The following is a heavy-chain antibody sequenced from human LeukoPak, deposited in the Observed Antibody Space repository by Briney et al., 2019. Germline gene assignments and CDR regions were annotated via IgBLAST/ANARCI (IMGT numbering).Heavy chain of an antibody. J-gene: IGHJ4*02. CDR2: IDPSDSYT. V-gene: IGHV5-10-1*01. CDR3: ATIGYCSGGSCYPAPPHFDY. D-gene: IGHD2-15*01. Sequence: GESLRISCKGSGYRFTSYWISWVRQMPGKGLEWMGRIDPSDSYTNYSPSFQGHGTISADKSISTAYLQWTSLKASDTVMYYCATIGYCSGGSCYPAPPHFDYWGQGTLVTVSS. CDR1: GYRFTSYW.